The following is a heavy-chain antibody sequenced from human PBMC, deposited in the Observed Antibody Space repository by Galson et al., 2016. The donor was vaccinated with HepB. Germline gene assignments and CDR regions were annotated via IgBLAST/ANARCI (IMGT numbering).Heavy chain of an antibody. CDR3: VRGSTAPDV. D-gene: IGHD3-16*01. V-gene: IGHV3-23*01. J-gene: IGHJ3*01. CDR1: GFIFSRYG. Sequence: SLRLSCAGSGFIFSRYGMTWVRQAPGKGLEDVSSISMSGGSRDYAESVKGRFTIYRDNSRSTLFLQMNSLRAEDTGVYYCVRGSTAPDVWGQGTMVTVSS. CDR2: ISMSGGSR.